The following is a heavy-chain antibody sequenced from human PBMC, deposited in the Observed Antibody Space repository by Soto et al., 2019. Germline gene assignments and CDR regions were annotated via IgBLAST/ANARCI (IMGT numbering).Heavy chain of an antibody. Sequence: SETLSLTCTVSGGSISSYYWSWIRQPPGKGLEWIGYIYYSGSTNYNPSLKSRVTISVDTSKNQFSLKLSSVTAADTAVYYCARAPRYGNLSDAFDIWGQGKMVTASS. J-gene: IGHJ3*02. D-gene: IGHD4-17*01. CDR1: GGSISSYY. V-gene: IGHV4-59*01. CDR2: IYYSGST. CDR3: ARAPRYGNLSDAFDI.